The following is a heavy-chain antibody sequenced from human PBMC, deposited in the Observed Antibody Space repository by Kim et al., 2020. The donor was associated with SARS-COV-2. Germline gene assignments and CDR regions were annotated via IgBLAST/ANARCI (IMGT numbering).Heavy chain of an antibody. CDR2: ISHSGST. CDR1: GGSIRSYY. V-gene: IGHV4-59*13. Sequence: SETLSLTCIVSGGSIRSYYWSWIRQPPGKGLEWMGYISHSGSTHYNPSLKSRVTMSVVMSRNQFSLNLTSVTAADTAVYYCARDAYFYFWSCYSPYWYFDFWGRGTLVTVSS. D-gene: IGHD3-3*01. CDR3: ARDAYFYFWSCYSPYWYFDF. J-gene: IGHJ2*01.